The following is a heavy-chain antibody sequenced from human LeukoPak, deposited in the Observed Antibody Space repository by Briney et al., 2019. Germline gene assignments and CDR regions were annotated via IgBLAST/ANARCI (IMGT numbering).Heavy chain of an antibody. D-gene: IGHD1-26*01. Sequence: GGSLRLSCAASGFTFSSYGMHWVRQAPGKGLEWVAVISYDGSNKYYADSVKGRFIISRDNSKNTLYLQMNSLRAEDTAVYYCAKDSRSSVFDPWGQGTLVTVSS. CDR3: AKDSRSSVFDP. J-gene: IGHJ5*02. CDR1: GFTFSSYG. V-gene: IGHV3-30*18. CDR2: ISYDGSNK.